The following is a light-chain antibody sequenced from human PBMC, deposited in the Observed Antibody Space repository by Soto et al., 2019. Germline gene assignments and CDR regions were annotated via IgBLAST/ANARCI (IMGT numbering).Light chain of an antibody. J-gene: IGLJ2*01. CDR2: SNN. Sequence: QSVLTQPPSASGTPGQRVTISCSGSSSNIGSNTVSWYQQLPLSAPKLLIYSNNQRPSGVPDRFSGSKSATSASLAISGLQSEDEADYYCQSYDSSLTNAVFGGGTKLTVL. V-gene: IGLV1-44*01. CDR3: QSYDSSLTNAV. CDR1: SSNIGSNT.